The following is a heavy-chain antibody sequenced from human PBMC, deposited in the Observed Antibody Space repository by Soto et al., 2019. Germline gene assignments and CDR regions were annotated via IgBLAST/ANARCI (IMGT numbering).Heavy chain of an antibody. CDR3: ARDGHGMDV. J-gene: IGHJ6*02. CDR2: IFFTGIT. V-gene: IGHV4-61*01. Sequence: QVQLQESGPGLVRPSETLSLTCTVSGGSVTTGSYNWSWIRRPPGKGLEWIGNIFFTGITHYNPSLNNRVTMSVDTSKNQFSLTVNYVTAADTAVYYCARDGHGMDVWGQGTTVTVSS. CDR1: GGSVTTGSYN.